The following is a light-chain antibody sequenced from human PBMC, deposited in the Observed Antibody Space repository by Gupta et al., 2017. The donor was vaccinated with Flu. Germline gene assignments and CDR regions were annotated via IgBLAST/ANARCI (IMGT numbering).Light chain of an antibody. Sequence: DIVMTQSPASLAVSPAERATINCKSSQSVLYSSNNKNYLAWYQQKPGQPPKLLIYWESTRESGGTDRFSGSGVGKDVTINISSRQGEEVAGYYCQQNDSSFPLTFGQGTRVEIK. CDR2: WES. CDR1: QSVLYSSNNKNY. CDR3: QQNDSSFPLT. V-gene: IGKV4-1*01. J-gene: IGKJ5*01.